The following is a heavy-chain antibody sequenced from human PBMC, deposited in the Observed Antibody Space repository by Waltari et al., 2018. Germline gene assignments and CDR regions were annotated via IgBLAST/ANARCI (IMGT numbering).Heavy chain of an antibody. V-gene: IGHV4-59*11. CDR1: GGSISSHY. Sequence: QVQLQESGPGLLKPSETLSLTCTVSGGSISSHYWSWIRQPPGKGLEWIGYIYYSGSTNYNPSSKSRVTMSVDTSKNQFSLKLSSVTAADTAVYYCARESAYKLRGNPMDGWGQGTTVTVSS. CDR2: IYYSGST. J-gene: IGHJ6*02. D-gene: IGHD4-17*01. CDR3: ARESAYKLRGNPMDG.